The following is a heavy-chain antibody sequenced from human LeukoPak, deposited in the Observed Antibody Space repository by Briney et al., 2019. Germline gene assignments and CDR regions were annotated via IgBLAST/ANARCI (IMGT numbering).Heavy chain of an antibody. CDR2: IIPILGIT. V-gene: IGHV1-69*02. J-gene: IGHJ4*02. D-gene: IGHD6-13*01. Sequence: SVKVSCKASGGTFSSYSISWVRQAPGQGLEWMGRIIPILGITNYAQKFQGRVTITADKSTSTAYMDLSSLRAEDTAVYYCARSTGHSTSWFDYWGQGTLVTVSS. CDR1: GGTFSSYS. CDR3: ARSTGHSTSWFDY.